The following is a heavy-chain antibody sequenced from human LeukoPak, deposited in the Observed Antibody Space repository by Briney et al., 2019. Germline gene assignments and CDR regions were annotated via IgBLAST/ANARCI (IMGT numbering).Heavy chain of an antibody. CDR1: GFTFSSSW. Sequence: GGSLRLSCAASGFTFSSSWMQWVRPAPGKGLVWVSRISSDGSSTSYADTVKGRFTISRDNAKNTLYLQMNSLRADDTAVYYCASTVTTLFDYWGQGTLVTVSS. V-gene: IGHV3-74*01. CDR3: ASTVTTLFDY. CDR2: ISSDGSST. D-gene: IGHD4-17*01. J-gene: IGHJ4*02.